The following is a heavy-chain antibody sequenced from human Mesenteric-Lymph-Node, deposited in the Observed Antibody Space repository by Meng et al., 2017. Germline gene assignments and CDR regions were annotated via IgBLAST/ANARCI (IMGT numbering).Heavy chain of an antibody. CDR1: GFTFSTYA. V-gene: IGHV3-23*01. CDR3: AKAALNTNSLFDY. D-gene: IGHD1-1*01. J-gene: IGHJ4*02. Sequence: GESLKISCAASGFTFSTYAMSWVRQGPGKGLEWVSGIRGSGSDTFYTDSVKGRFTISRDNSKNTLFLKMNSLRVEDTAVYYCAKAALNTNSLFDYWGQGTLVTVSS. CDR2: IRGSGSDT.